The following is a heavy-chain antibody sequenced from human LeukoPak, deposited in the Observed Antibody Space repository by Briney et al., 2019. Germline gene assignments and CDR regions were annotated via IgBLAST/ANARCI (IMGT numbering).Heavy chain of an antibody. D-gene: IGHD5-18*01. CDR3: ARGVDTAMVSGGYNWFEP. J-gene: IGHJ5*02. CDR2: IYTSGST. CDR1: GDSIRFYS. Sequence: PSETLSLTCSVSGDSIRFYSWNWIRQSAGKGLEWIGRIYTSGSTNYNPSLESRVTVSLDTSRNQFSLNLTSVTAADTAVYYCARGVDTAMVSGGYNWFEPWGQGIEVLVSS. V-gene: IGHV4-4*07.